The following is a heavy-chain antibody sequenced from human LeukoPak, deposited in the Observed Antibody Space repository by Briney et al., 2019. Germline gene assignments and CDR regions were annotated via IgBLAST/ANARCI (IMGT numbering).Heavy chain of an antibody. V-gene: IGHV3-23*01. J-gene: IGHJ4*02. D-gene: IGHD6-13*01. CDR3: AKEGSSWSTFDY. Sequence: PGGSLRLSCAASGFTFSNYAMRWVRQAPGKGLEWVSGISGSGDSTYYADSVKGRFTISRDNSKNTLYLQMNSLRAEDMALYYCAKEGSSWSTFDYWGQGTLVTVSS. CDR2: ISGSGDST. CDR1: GFTFSNYA.